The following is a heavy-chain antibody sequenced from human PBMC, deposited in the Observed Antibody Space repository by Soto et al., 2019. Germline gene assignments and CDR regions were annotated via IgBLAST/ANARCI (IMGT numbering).Heavy chain of an antibody. CDR1: GYTFTGYY. V-gene: IGHV1-2*04. CDR3: ARTDRNIVATITDYYYGMDV. CDR2: INPNSGGT. J-gene: IGHJ6*02. Sequence: ASVKVSCKASGYTFTGYYMHWVRQAPGQGLEWMGWINPNSGGTNYAQKFQGWVTMTRDTSISTAYMELSRLRSDDTAVYYCARTDRNIVATITDYYYGMDVWSQGTTVTVSS. D-gene: IGHD5-12*01.